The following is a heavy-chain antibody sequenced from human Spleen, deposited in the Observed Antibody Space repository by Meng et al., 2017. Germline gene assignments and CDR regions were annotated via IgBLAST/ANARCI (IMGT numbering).Heavy chain of an antibody. CDR3: ARGGVTTVTSFDS. CDR2: INHSGST. D-gene: IGHD4-17*01. V-gene: IGHV4-34*01. J-gene: IGHJ4*02. Sequence: QVQLQQWGAGVLKPSEPLSLTCAVYGGSFSGYYWSWIRQPPGKGLEWIGEINHSGSTYYNPSLKSRVTISVDTSKDQFSLQLSSVTAADTAVYFCARGGVTTVTSFDSWGQGTLVTVSS. CDR1: GGSFSGYY.